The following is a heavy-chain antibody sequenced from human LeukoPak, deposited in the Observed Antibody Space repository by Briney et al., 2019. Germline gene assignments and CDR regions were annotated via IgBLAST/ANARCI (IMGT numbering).Heavy chain of an antibody. V-gene: IGHV4-31*03. CDR3: ARGLIGAFDI. Sequence: SETLSLTCTVSGGSISSGGYYWSWIRQHPGQGLEWIGYIYYSGGTYYNPSLKSRVTISVDTSKNQFSLKLSSVTAADTAVYYCARGLIGAFDIWGQGTMVTVSS. CDR2: IYYSGGT. J-gene: IGHJ3*02. CDR1: GGSISSGGYY.